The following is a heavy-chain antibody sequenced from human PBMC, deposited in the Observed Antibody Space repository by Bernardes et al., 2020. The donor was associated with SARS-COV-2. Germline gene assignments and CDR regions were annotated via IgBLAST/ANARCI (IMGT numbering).Heavy chain of an antibody. CDR2: IYWYDDK. J-gene: IGHJ5*01. CDR1: GFSLRTSGVA. Sequence: SGPTLVKPTQTLTLTCTFSGFSLRTSGVAVGWIRQPPGKALEWLALIYWYDDKRYSPSLRSRLTITKDTSKNQVVLTMTNMDPVDTATYYCAHRVSVDYFDSWGQGTLVTVSS. D-gene: IGHD3-10*01. CDR3: AHRVSVDYFDS. V-gene: IGHV2-5*01.